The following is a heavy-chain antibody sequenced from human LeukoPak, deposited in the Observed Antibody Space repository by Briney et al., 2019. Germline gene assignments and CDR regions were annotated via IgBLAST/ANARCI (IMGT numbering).Heavy chain of an antibody. D-gene: IGHD2-21*02. Sequence: SETLSLTCTVSGGSISSGGYYWSWIRQHPGKGLEWIGYIHYSGSTYYNPSLKSRVTISVDTSKNQFSLKLRYVTAADTAVYYCARTYMTSARFDPWGQRTLVTVSS. V-gene: IGHV4-31*03. CDR1: GGSISSGGYY. J-gene: IGHJ5*02. CDR3: ARTYMTSARFDP. CDR2: IHYSGST.